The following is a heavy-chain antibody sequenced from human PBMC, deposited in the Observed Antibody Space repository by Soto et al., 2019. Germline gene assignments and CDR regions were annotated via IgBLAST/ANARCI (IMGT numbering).Heavy chain of an antibody. CDR2: IYYSVST. V-gene: IGHV4-30-4*01. CDR3: ARDRFEGTVTTQRTDYGMDV. D-gene: IGHD4-17*01. J-gene: IGHJ6*02. Sequence: QVQLQESGPGLVKPSQTLSLTCTVSGGSISSGDYYWSWIRQPPGKGLEWIGYIYYSVSTYYNPSLKSRVTISVDTSKNQFSLKLSSVTAADTAVYYCARDRFEGTVTTQRTDYGMDVWGQGTTVTVSS. CDR1: GGSISSGDYY.